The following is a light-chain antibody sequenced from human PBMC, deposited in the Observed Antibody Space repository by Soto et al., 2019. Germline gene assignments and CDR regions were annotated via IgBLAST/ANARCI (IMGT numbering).Light chain of an antibody. CDR1: QTISSW. J-gene: IGKJ5*01. V-gene: IGKV1-9*01. Sequence: DIQMTQSPSTLSGSVGDRVTITCRASQTISSWLAWYQQKPGKAPKLLIYSASTLQSGVPSRFSGGFSGTEFTLTISSLQPEDFATYYCQQLYRYPITFGQGTRLEI. CDR3: QQLYRYPIT. CDR2: SAS.